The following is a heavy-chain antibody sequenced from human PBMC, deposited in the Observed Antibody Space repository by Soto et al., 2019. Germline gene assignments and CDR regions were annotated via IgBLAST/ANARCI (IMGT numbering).Heavy chain of an antibody. D-gene: IGHD3-10*01. Sequence: SETLSITCAVYGGSFSGYYWSWIRQPPGKGLEWIGEINHSGSTNYNPSLKSRVTISVDTSKNQFSLKLSSVTAADTAVYYCARGPITMVRRNWFDPWGQGALVTVSS. CDR2: INHSGST. J-gene: IGHJ5*02. CDR1: GGSFSGYY. V-gene: IGHV4-34*01. CDR3: ARGPITMVRRNWFDP.